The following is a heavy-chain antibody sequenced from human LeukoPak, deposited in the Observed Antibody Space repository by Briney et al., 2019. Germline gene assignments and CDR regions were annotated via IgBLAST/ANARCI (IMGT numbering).Heavy chain of an antibody. J-gene: IGHJ4*02. CDR2: ISGSGGST. D-gene: IGHD3-22*01. CDR3: AKYYYDSSGYYYFDY. Sequence: GGSLRLSCAASGFTFSSYAMSWVRQAPGKGLEWVSAISGSGGSTHYADSVKGRFTISRDNSKNTLYLQMNSLRAEDTAVYYCAKYYYDSSGYYYFDYWGQGTLVTVSS. V-gene: IGHV3-23*01. CDR1: GFTFSSYA.